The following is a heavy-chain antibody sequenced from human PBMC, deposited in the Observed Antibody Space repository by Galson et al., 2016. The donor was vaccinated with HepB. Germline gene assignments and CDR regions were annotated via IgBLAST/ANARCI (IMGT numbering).Heavy chain of an antibody. V-gene: IGHV5-51*01. CDR1: GYSFNTYW. Sequence: QSGAEVKKPGESVKISCQGSGYSFNTYWIVWLRQMPGKGLEWLGIIYPGDSDTIYSPSFQGQVNISADKSISTVYLQWSSLKASDTAMYYCARSRVYCSTTRCYGYYFFYAIDVWGQGTTVTVSS. D-gene: IGHD2-2*01. CDR3: ARSRVYCSTTRCYGYYFFYAIDV. CDR2: IYPGDSDT. J-gene: IGHJ6*02.